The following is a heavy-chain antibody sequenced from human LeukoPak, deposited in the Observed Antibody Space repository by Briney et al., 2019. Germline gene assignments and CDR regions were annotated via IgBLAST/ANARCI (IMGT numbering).Heavy chain of an antibody. CDR2: IRPDDSEV. J-gene: IGHJ3*01. CDR1: GYSFPTHW. Sequence: GESLKISCQGSGYSFPTHWIGWVRQMPGKGLEWMGIIRPDDSEVRYGPSFQGQVTISADKSISTAFLQWSSLQASDTAMYYCARHRHDYSDNRHAFGVWGQGTMVTVSS. CDR3: ARHRHDYSDNRHAFGV. V-gene: IGHV5-51*01. D-gene: IGHD4-11*01.